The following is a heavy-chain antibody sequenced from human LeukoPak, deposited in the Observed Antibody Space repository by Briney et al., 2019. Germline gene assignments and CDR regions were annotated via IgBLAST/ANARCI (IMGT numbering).Heavy chain of an antibody. CDR1: DDSISDYY. J-gene: IGHJ4*02. V-gene: IGHV4-59*01. CDR3: ARDRGYSGYDLIDY. D-gene: IGHD5-12*01. CDR2: IFYSGST. Sequence: SETLSLTCTVSDDSISDYYWNWIRQPPGKGLEWIGLIFYSGSTNYNPSLKSRVTMSVDTSQNQFSLKLSSVTAADTAVYYCARDRGYSGYDLIDYWGQGTLVTVSS.